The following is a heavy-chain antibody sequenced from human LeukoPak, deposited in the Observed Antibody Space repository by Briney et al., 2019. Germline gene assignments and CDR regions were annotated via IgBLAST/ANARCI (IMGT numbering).Heavy chain of an antibody. CDR1: GYTFTSYG. V-gene: IGHV1-18*01. CDR3: GRSPKYYYYYMDV. J-gene: IGHJ6*03. CDR2: ISAYNGNT. Sequence: ASVKVSCKASGYTFTSYGISWVRQAPGQGLEWMGWISAYNGNTNYAQKLQGRVTMTTDTSTSTAYMELRSLRSDDTAVHYCGRSPKYYYYYMDVWCKGTTVTVSS.